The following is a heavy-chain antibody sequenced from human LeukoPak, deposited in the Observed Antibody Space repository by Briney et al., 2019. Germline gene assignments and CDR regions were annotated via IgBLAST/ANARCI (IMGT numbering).Heavy chain of an antibody. J-gene: IGHJ6*03. CDR3: ARVYTVMGATTVDHYHYYMDV. CDR1: GGSIRSGSYY. CDR2: IYTRGTT. D-gene: IGHD5-18*01. Sequence: PSETLSLTCTVSGGSIRSGSYYWSWIQQPAGKGLEWIGHIYTRGTTNYNPSVKSRVTVSLDTSKNQISLKLSSVTAADTAIYYCARVYTVMGATTVDHYHYYMDVWGKGTTVTVSS. V-gene: IGHV4-61*09.